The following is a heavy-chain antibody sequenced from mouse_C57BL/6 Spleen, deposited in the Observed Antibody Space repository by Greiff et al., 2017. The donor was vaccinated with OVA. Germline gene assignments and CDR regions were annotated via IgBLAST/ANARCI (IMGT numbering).Heavy chain of an antibody. V-gene: IGHV14-1*01. J-gene: IGHJ4*01. Sequence: EVKLMESGAELVRPGASVKLSCTASGFNIKDYYMHWVKQRPEQGLEWIGRIDPEDGDTEYAPKFQGKATMTADTSSNTAYLQHSSLTSEDTAVYYCTSTAHASMDYWGQGTSVTVSS. CDR3: TSTAHASMDY. CDR1: GFNIKDYY. CDR2: IDPEDGDT. D-gene: IGHD3-2*02.